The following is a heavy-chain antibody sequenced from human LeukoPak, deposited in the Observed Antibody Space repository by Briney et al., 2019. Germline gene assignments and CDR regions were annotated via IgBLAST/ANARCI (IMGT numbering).Heavy chain of an antibody. V-gene: IGHV1-8*02. D-gene: IGHD2-15*01. Sequence: ASVKVSCKASGYTFTGYYMHWVRQAPGQGLEWMGWMNPNSGNTGYAQKFQGRVTMTRNTSISTAYMELSSLRSEDTAVYYCALEVAAYYYYYGMDVWGQGTTVTVSS. J-gene: IGHJ6*02. CDR2: MNPNSGNT. CDR1: GYTFTGYY. CDR3: ALEVAAYYYYYGMDV.